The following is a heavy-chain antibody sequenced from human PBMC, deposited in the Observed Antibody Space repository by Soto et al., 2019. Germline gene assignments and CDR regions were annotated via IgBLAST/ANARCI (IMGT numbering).Heavy chain of an antibody. CDR1: GGSISSGCYS. V-gene: IGHV4-30-2*01. CDR2: IYHSGST. J-gene: IGHJ4*02. CDR3: ARGTAGLDY. Sequence: SDTLCLTCAVSGGSISSGCYSWSWIRQPPGKGLEWIGYIYHSGSTYYNPSLKSRVTISVDRSKNQFSLKLSSVTAADTAVYYCARGTAGLDYWGQGTLVTVSS. D-gene: IGHD6-13*01.